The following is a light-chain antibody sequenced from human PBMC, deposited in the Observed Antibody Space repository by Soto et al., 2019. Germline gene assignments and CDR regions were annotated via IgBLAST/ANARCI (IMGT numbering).Light chain of an antibody. CDR2: GAS. J-gene: IGKJ1*01. V-gene: IGKV3-20*01. Sequence: EIVLTQSPGTLSLSPGERATLSCRASQGVRSDLAWYQQKAGQSPRLLIYGASTRATGLPDRFSGSGSGTDFTLTISRLEPEDFAVYYCQQYGSSPQTFGQGTKVDIK. CDR1: QGVRSD. CDR3: QQYGSSPQT.